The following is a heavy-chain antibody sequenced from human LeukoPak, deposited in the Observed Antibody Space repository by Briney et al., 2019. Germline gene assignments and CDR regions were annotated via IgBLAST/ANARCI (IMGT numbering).Heavy chain of an antibody. CDR2: ISGSGGAT. D-gene: IGHD6-25*01. CDR3: AKVSRGIVAAMDV. Sequence: GGSLRLSCAASGFTFSSFAMSWVRQAPGKGLEWVSAISGSGGATYYADSVKGRFTISRDNSKNTLYLHMNRLRAEDTAVYYCAKVSRGIVAAMDVWGKGTTVTVSS. CDR1: GFTFSSFA. J-gene: IGHJ6*03. V-gene: IGHV3-23*01.